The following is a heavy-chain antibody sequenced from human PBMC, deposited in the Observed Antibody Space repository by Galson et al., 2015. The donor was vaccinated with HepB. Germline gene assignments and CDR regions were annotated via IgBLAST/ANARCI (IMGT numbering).Heavy chain of an antibody. V-gene: IGHV1-3*01. J-gene: IGHJ5*02. CDR1: GYTFTSYA. CDR2: INAGNGNT. D-gene: IGHD3-10*01. Sequence: SVKVSCKASGYTFTSYAMHWVRQAPGQRLEWMGWINAGNGNTKYSQKFQGRVTITRDTSASTAYMELSSLRSEDTAVYYCARVRFGENADNWFDPWGQGTLVTVSS. CDR3: ARVRFGENADNWFDP.